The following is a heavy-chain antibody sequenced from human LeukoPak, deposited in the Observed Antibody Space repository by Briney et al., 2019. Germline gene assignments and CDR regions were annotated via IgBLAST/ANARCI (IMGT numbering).Heavy chain of an antibody. V-gene: IGHV1-8*03. Sequence: GASVKVSCKASGYTFTSYDINWVRQATGQGLEWMGWMNPNSGNAGYAQKFQGRVTITRNTSISTAYMELSSLRSEDTAVYYCARAPGILWGAYYFDYWGQGTLVTVSS. CDR2: MNPNSGNA. CDR3: ARAPGILWGAYYFDY. CDR1: GYTFTSYD. D-gene: IGHD2-21*01. J-gene: IGHJ4*02.